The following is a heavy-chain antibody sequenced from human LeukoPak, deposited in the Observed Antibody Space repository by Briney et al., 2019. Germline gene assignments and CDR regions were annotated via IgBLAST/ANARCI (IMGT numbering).Heavy chain of an antibody. V-gene: IGHV3-20*04. J-gene: IGHJ4*02. D-gene: IGHD5-18*01. CDR3: ARVLYSYGPFDY. CDR2: INWNGGST. CDR1: GFTFSSYE. Sequence: PGGSLRLSCAASGFTFSSYEMNWVRQAPGKGLEWVSGINWNGGSTGYADSVKGRFTISRDNAKNSLYLQMNSLRAEDTALYYCARVLYSYGPFDYWGQGTLVTVSS.